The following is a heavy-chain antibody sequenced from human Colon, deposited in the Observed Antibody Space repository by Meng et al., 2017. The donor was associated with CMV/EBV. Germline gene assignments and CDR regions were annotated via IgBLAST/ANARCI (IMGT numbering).Heavy chain of an antibody. CDR3: TTVQRKYCSSTSCYGGDY. CDR2: IKSKTDGGTT. D-gene: IGHD2-2*01. J-gene: IGHJ4*02. CDR1: GFTFSSYW. V-gene: IGHV3-15*01. Sequence: GESLKISCAASGFTFSSYWMSWVRQAPGKGLEWVGRIKSKTDGGTTDYAAPVKGRFTISRDDSKNTLYLQMNSLKTEDTAVYYCTTVQRKYCSSTSCYGGDYWGQGTLVTVSS.